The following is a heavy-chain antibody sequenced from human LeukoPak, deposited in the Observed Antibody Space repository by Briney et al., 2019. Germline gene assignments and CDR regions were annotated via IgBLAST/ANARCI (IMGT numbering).Heavy chain of an antibody. D-gene: IGHD1-26*01. CDR1: GFTFSNYG. V-gene: IGHV3-23*01. J-gene: IGHJ4*02. Sequence: GGSLGLSCAVSGFTFSNYGMSWVRQAPGKGLEWVSAISAGGIHYADSVKGRFTISRDNSKNTLYLQMNSLRAEDTAVYYCVKDIRVGSHFDYWGQGTLVTVSS. CDR2: ISAGGI. CDR3: VKDIRVGSHFDY.